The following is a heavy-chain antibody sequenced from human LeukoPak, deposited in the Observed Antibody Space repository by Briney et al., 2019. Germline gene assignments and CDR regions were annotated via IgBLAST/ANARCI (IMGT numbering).Heavy chain of an antibody. D-gene: IGHD3-16*02. J-gene: IGHJ4*02. V-gene: IGHV4-59*12. CDR2: IYYSGST. CDR3: AAQHYDYVWGSYRPLDY. Sequence: SETLSLTCTVSGASISSYYWSWIRQPPGKGLEWIGYIYYSGSTYYNPSLKSRVTISVDTSKNQFSLKLSSVTAADTAVYYCAAQHYDYVWGSYRPLDYWGQGTLVTVSS. CDR1: GASISSYY.